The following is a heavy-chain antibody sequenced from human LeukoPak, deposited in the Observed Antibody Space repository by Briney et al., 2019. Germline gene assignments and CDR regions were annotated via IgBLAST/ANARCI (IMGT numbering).Heavy chain of an antibody. CDR2: INSDGSST. D-gene: IGHD5-18*01. J-gene: IGHJ6*02. V-gene: IGHV3-74*01. CDR1: GFTFSSYW. CDR3: ARDGLLFYGMDV. Sequence: PGGSLRLSCAASGFTFSSYWMHWVRQAPGKGLVWVSRINSDGSSTRYADSVKGRFTISRDNAKNTLYLQMNSLRAEDTAVYYCARDGLLFYGMDVWGQGTTVTVSS.